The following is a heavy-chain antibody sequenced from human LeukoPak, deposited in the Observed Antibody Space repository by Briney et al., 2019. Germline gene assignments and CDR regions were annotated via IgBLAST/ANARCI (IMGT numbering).Heavy chain of an antibody. CDR3: ARGQLGDAYNFEY. CDR1: GGFISSYY. V-gene: IGHV4-4*07. CDR2: IYNSGRT. J-gene: IGHJ4*02. D-gene: IGHD5-24*01. Sequence: PSETLSLTCTVSGGFISSYYWSWIRQPAGKGLEWIGRIYNSGRTNYNLPLKSRVTMSVDTSKNQFSLKLRSVSAADTAVYYCARGQLGDAYNFEYWGQGTVVTVSS.